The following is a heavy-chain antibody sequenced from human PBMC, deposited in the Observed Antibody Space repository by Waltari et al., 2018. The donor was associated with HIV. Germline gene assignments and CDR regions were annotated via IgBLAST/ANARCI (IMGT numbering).Heavy chain of an antibody. CDR3: VRGVEILRPYGMDV. CDR1: GGSISSADYY. D-gene: IGHD3-3*01. CDR2: IYYSGST. V-gene: IGHV4-30-4*01. J-gene: IGHJ6*02. Sequence: QVQLQESGPGLVKPSQTLSLTCTVSGGSISSADYYWGWIRQPPGKGLEWIGYIYYSGSTTDNPSLKSRVTISVDTSKNQFSLKLSSVTAADTAVYYCVRGVEILRPYGMDVWGQGTTVTVSS.